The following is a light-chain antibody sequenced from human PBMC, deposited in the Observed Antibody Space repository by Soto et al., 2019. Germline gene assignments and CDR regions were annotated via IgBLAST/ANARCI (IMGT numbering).Light chain of an antibody. J-gene: IGKJ4*01. CDR1: QSVSSN. Sequence: ETVMTQSPGTLSVSPGESATLSCGTSQSVSSNLAWYQQKPGQAPRLLIYGASTRATGIPARFSGSRSGTEFNLTISYLRPEDSAVYFCQQYHDWVTFGGGTRVES. V-gene: IGKV3D-15*01. CDR2: GAS. CDR3: QQYHDWVT.